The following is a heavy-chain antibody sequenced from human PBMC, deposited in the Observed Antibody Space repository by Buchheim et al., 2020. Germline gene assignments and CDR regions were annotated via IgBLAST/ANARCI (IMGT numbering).Heavy chain of an antibody. J-gene: IGHJ4*02. D-gene: IGHD6-19*01. Sequence: QVRLEESGGGVVQPGGSLRLSCVASGFTFKSYAMYWVRQVPGLGLQWVAAIAQTGDSKYFADSVRGRFTISRDNSKNTVYLEMSSLKVEDTALYYCARDMYSSDYYIKTFDSWGQGT. V-gene: IGHV3-30-3*01. CDR1: GFTFKSYA. CDR2: IAQTGDSK. CDR3: ARDMYSSDYYIKTFDS.